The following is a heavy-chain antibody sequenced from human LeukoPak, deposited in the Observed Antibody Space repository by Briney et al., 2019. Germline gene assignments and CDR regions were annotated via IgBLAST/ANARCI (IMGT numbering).Heavy chain of an antibody. J-gene: IGHJ4*02. CDR2: INHSGST. D-gene: IGHD3-22*01. CDR1: GGSFSAYY. CDR3: ARGQRITMTD. Sequence: SETLSLTCAVYGGSFSAYYWSWIRQPPGKGLEWIGEINHSGSTNYNPSLKSRVAIAVDTSRNQFSLRLSSVTAADTAVYYCARGQRITMTDWGQGTLVTVSS. V-gene: IGHV4-34*01.